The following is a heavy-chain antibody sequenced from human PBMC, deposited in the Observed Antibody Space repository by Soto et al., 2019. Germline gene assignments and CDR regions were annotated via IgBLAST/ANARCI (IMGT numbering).Heavy chain of an antibody. D-gene: IGHD3-9*01. V-gene: IGHV4-30-2*01. Sequence: PSETLSLTCAVSGGSISSGGYSWSWIRQPPGKGLEWIGYIYHSGSTYYNPSLKSRVTISVDRSKNQFSLKLSSVTAADTAVYYCARGGYDILTGYGWFVPWGQGTLVTVYS. CDR3: ARGGYDILTGYGWFVP. CDR2: IYHSGST. J-gene: IGHJ5*02. CDR1: GGSISSGGYS.